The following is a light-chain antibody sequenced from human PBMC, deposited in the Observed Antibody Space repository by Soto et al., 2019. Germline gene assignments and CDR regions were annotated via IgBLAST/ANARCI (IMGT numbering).Light chain of an antibody. CDR1: SSDVGGYDY. V-gene: IGLV2-14*01. Sequence: QSVLTQPASVSGSPGQSITMSCTGTSSDVGGYDYVSWYQQHPGEVPKLIIFEVSSRPAWISNRFSASKSGNTASLTISGLQAEDEAYYYCFSHRRGDSHVFGTGTRSPS. CDR2: EVS. CDR3: FSHRRGDSHV. J-gene: IGLJ1*01.